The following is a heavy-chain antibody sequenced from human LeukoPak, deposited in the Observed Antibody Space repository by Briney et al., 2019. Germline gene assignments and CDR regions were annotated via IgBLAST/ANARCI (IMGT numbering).Heavy chain of an antibody. D-gene: IGHD2-15*01. J-gene: IGHJ4*02. V-gene: IGHV4-31*03. CDR1: GGSISSGTYY. CDR2: ISYSGST. Sequence: SETLSLTCTVSGGSISSGTYYWGWLRQHPGKGLEWIGYISYSGSTYYNPSLKSRVAVSGDTSKNQFSLRLSSVTAADTAVYYCARTGCSSGSCYYFDYWGQGTLVTVSS. CDR3: ARTGCSSGSCYYFDY.